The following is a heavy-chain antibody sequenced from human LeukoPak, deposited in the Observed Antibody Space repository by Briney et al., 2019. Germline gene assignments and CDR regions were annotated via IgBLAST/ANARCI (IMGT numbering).Heavy chain of an antibody. Sequence: VASVKVSCKASGGTFSSYTISWVRQAPGQGLEWMGRIIPILGTANYAQKFQGRVTITADKSTSTAYMELSSPRSEDTAVYYCARIGRWGTQVDYWGQGTLVTVSS. J-gene: IGHJ4*02. D-gene: IGHD3-16*01. V-gene: IGHV1-69*08. CDR1: GGTFSSYT. CDR2: IIPILGTA. CDR3: ARIGRWGTQVDY.